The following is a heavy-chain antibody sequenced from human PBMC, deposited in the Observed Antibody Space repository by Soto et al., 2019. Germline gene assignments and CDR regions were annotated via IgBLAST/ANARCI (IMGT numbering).Heavy chain of an antibody. CDR2: IYYSGST. CDR3: ARGLDDSSGYYLLY. D-gene: IGHD3-22*01. Sequence: SETLSLTCTVSGGSISSGDDYWSWIRQPPGKGLEWIGYIYYSGSTYYNPSLKSRVTISVDTSKNQFSLKLSSVTAADTAVYYCARGLDDSSGYYLLYWGQGTLVTVSS. CDR1: GGSISSGDDY. J-gene: IGHJ4*02. V-gene: IGHV4-30-4*01.